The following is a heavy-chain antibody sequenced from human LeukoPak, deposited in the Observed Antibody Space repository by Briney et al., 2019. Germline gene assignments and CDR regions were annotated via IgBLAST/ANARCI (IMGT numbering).Heavy chain of an antibody. Sequence: RTGGSLRLSCAASGFTVSSNYMTWVRQAPGKGPEWISYINYSSATIYYADSVKGRFTISRDNAKNSLYLQMNSLRDEDTAVYYCARGRGGYTHFDYWGQGTLVTVSS. J-gene: IGHJ4*02. D-gene: IGHD3-22*01. CDR2: INYSSATI. CDR3: ARGRGGYTHFDY. V-gene: IGHV3-48*02. CDR1: GFTVSSNY.